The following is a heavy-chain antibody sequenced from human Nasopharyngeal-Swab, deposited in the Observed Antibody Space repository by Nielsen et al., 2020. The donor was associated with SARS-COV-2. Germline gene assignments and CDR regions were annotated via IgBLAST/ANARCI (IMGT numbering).Heavy chain of an antibody. CDR3: ARPYDSSGYYSPGYMDV. CDR2: ISYDGSNK. J-gene: IGHJ6*04. D-gene: IGHD3-22*01. V-gene: IGHV3-30*03. CDR1: GFTFSSYG. Sequence: GSLRLSCAASGFTFSSYGMHWVRQAPGKGLEWVAVISYDGSNKYYADSVKGRFTISRDNSKSTLYLQMNSLRAEDTAVYYCARPYDSSGYYSPGYMDVWGKGTTVTVSS.